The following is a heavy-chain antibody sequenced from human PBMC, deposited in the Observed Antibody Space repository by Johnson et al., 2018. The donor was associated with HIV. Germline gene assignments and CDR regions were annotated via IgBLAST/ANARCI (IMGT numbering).Heavy chain of an antibody. CDR3: ARDPAAAALRAFDI. V-gene: IGHV3-66*01. Sequence: VHLVESGGGLVQPGGSLRLSCAASGFTFSSYWMSWVRQAPGKGLEWVSVIYSGGSTYYADSVKGRFTISRDNSKNTLYLQMNSLRAEDTAVYYCARDPAAAALRAFDIWGQGTMVTVSS. CDR2: IYSGGST. CDR1: GFTFSSYW. J-gene: IGHJ3*02. D-gene: IGHD6-13*01.